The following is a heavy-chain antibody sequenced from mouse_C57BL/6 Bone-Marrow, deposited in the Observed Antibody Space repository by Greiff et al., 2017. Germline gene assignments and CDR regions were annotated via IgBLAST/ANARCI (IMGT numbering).Heavy chain of an antibody. V-gene: IGHV1-80*01. Sequence: QVQLKQSGAELVKPGASVKISCKASGYAFSSYWMNWVKQRPGKGLEWIGQIYPGDGDTNYNGKFKGKATLTADKSSSTAYMQLSSLTSEDSAVYFCARKFALLRYFDVWGTGTTVTVSS. CDR2: IYPGDGDT. CDR3: ARKFALLRYFDV. J-gene: IGHJ1*03. D-gene: IGHD1-2*01. CDR1: GYAFSSYW.